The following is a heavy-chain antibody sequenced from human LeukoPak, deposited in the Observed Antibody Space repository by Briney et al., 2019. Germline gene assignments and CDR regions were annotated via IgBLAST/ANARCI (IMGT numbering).Heavy chain of an antibody. CDR2: ISSSSSYI. V-gene: IGHV3-21*01. CDR3: TTVGSPWYYYMDV. Sequence: GGSLRLSCAASGFTFSSYSMNWVRQAPGKGLEWVSSISSSSSYIYYADSVKGRFTISRDNAKNSLYLQMNSLRAEDTAVYYCTTVGSPWYYYMDVWGKGTTVTVSS. J-gene: IGHJ6*03. CDR1: GFTFSSYS.